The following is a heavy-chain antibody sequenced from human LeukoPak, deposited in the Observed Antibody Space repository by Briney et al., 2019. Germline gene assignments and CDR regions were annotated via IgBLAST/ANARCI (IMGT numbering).Heavy chain of an antibody. Sequence: GGSLRLSCAASGFTFSSYGMHWVRQAPGKGLEWVAFIRYDGSNKYYADSVKGRFTISRDNSKNTLYLQMNSLRAEDTAVYYCAKDGGRGSSWYHLGSDAFDIWGQGTMVTVSS. CDR1: GFTFSSYG. CDR3: AKDGGRGSSWYHLGSDAFDI. V-gene: IGHV3-30*02. CDR2: IRYDGSNK. J-gene: IGHJ3*02. D-gene: IGHD6-13*01.